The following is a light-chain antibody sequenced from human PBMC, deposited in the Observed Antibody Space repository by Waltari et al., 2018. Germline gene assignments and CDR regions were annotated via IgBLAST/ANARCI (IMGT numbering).Light chain of an antibody. CDR3: SSYTSSSTVV. J-gene: IGLJ2*01. V-gene: IGLV2-14*01. CDR1: SRDVGGYNY. CDR2: EVS. Sequence: QSALTQPASVSGSPGQSIPLSCTGTSRDVGGYNYVSWYQQHPGKAPKLMIYEVSNRPSGVSNRFSGSKSGNTASLTISGLQAEDEADYYCSSYTSSSTVVFGGGTKLTVL.